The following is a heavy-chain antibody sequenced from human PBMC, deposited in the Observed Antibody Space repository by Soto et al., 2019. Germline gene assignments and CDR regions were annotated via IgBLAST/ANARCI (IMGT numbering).Heavy chain of an antibody. V-gene: IGHV1-69*12. D-gene: IGHD2-2*01. CDR3: ARRVPAVGYYYGMDV. CDR1: GGTFRSYA. CDR2: IIPIFGTA. J-gene: IGHJ6*02. Sequence: QVQLVQSGAEVKKPGSSVKVSCKASGGTFRSYAISWVRQAPGQGLEWMGGIIPIFGTANYAQKFQGRVKNTADEPTSTAYMELIRLRSEDTTVYYWARRVPAVGYYYGMDVWGQGTTVTFSS.